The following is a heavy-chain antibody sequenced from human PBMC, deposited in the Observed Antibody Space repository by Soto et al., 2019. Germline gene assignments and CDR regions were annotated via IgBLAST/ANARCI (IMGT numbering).Heavy chain of an antibody. J-gene: IGHJ4*02. CDR3: ARGGITRQLPR. Sequence: PSETLSLTCAVYGGSFSGYYWSWIRQPPGKGLEWIGEINHSGSTNYNPSLKSRVTISVDTSKNQFSLKLSSVTAADTAVYYCARGGITRQLPRWGQGTLVTVSS. V-gene: IGHV4-34*01. CDR2: INHSGST. D-gene: IGHD6-6*01. CDR1: GGSFSGYY.